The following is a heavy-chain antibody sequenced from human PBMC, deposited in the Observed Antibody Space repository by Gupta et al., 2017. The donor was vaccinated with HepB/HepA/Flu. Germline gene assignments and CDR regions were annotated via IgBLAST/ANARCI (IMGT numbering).Heavy chain of an antibody. Sequence: EVQLVESGGGVVQPGGSLRLSCAASGFTFDDYAMHWVRQAPGKGLEWVSTLTGDAGTTNYADSVKGRFTISRDKSKNLLYLEMNSLRSEDTALYYCAKDFPGGNSVDVWGQGTMVTVSS. J-gene: IGHJ6*02. CDR2: LTGDAGTT. D-gene: IGHD4-23*01. V-gene: IGHV3-43*02. CDR3: AKDFPGGNSVDV. CDR1: GFTFDDYA.